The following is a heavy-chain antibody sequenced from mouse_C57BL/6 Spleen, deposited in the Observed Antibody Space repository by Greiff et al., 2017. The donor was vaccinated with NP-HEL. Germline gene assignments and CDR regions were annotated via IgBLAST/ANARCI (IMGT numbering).Heavy chain of an antibody. CDR1: GYAFSSSW. CDR3: ARWNYYGSSPYYFDY. Sequence: VQLQQSGPELVKPGASVKISCKASGYAFSSSWMNWVKQRPGKGLEWIGRIYPGDGDTNYNGKFKGKATLTADKSSSTAYMQRSSLTSEDSAVYVWARWNYYGSSPYYFDYWGQGTTLTVSS. V-gene: IGHV1-82*01. J-gene: IGHJ2*01. D-gene: IGHD1-1*01. CDR2: IYPGDGDT.